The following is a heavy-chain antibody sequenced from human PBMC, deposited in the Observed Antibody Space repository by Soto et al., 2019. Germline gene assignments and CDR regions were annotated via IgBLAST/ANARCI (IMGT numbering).Heavy chain of an antibody. J-gene: IGHJ6*03. CDR1: GYTFTCYY. Sequence: ASVKVSCKASGYTFTCYYMHWVRQAPGQGLEWMGWINPNSGGTNYAQKFQGWVTMTRDTSISTAYMELSRLRSDDTAVYYCARAPIVPTSYYYMDVWGKGTTVTVSS. CDR3: ARAPIVPTSYYYMDV. CDR2: INPNSGGT. V-gene: IGHV1-2*04. D-gene: IGHD2-15*01.